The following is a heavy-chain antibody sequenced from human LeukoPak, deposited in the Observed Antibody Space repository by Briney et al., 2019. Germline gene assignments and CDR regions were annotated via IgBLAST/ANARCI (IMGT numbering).Heavy chain of an antibody. V-gene: IGHV1-18*01. CDR1: GYTFTSYG. D-gene: IGHD3-10*01. CDR2: ISAYNGNT. Sequence: ASVKVSCKASGYTFTSYGISWVRQAPGQGLEWMGWISAYNGNTNYAQKLQGRVTMTTDTSTSTAYMELGSLRSDDTAVYYCARDPPFLGPQLLWFGAPDAFDIWGQGTMVTVSS. CDR3: ARDPPFLGPQLLWFGAPDAFDI. J-gene: IGHJ3*02.